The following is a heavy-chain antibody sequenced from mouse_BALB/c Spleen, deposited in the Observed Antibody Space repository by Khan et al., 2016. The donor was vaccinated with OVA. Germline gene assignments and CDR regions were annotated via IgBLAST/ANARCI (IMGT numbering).Heavy chain of an antibody. CDR2: IDPYNGGT. J-gene: IGHJ3*01. V-gene: IGHV1S135*01. D-gene: IGHD2-12*01. CDR1: GYAFTSYI. Sequence: VQLQQSGPELVKPGASVKVSCKASGYAFTSYIMYWVKQSHGKSLEWIGYIDPYNGGTSYNQKFKGKATLTVDKSSTTAYMHLNSLTSEDSAVYYCSSVCYVGFASWGQVSLVTFSA. CDR3: SSVCYVGFAS.